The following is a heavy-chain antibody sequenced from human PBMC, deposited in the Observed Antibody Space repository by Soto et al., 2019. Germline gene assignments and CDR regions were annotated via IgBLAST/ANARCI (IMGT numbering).Heavy chain of an antibody. V-gene: IGHV3-23*01. CDR1: GFTFSSYA. CDR2: ISGSGGGT. Sequence: EVQLLESGGGLVQPGGSLRLSCAASGFTFSSYAMSWIRQAPGKGLEWVSAISGSGGGTYYVDSVKGRFTISRDNSKNTLYVQMNSLRAEDSALYYCAKDHESDYWGQGTLVTVSS. J-gene: IGHJ4*02. CDR3: AKDHESDY.